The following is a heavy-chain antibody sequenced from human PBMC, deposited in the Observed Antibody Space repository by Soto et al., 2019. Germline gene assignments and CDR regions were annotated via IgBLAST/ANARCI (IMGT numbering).Heavy chain of an antibody. CDR1: GYTFTGYY. CDR2: IIPILGIA. D-gene: IGHD1-1*01. V-gene: IGHV1-69*02. J-gene: IGHJ4*02. Sequence: EASVKVSCKASGYTFTGYYMHWVRQAPGQGLEWMGRIIPILGIANYAQKFQGRVTITADKSTSTAYMELSGLRYEDMAVYYCARWGIEKAGIDYWGQGTLVTVSS. CDR3: ARWGIEKAGIDY.